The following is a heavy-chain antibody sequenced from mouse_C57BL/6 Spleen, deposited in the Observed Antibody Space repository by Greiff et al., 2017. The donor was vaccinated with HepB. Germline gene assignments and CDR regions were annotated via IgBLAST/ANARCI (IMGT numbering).Heavy chain of an antibody. CDR3: ARQEYGSVMDD. CDR1: GFPFSSYG. D-gene: IGHD1-1*01. V-gene: IGHV5-6*01. CDR2: ISSGGSYT. J-gene: IGHJ4*01. Sequence: DVQLVESGGDLVKPGGSLKLSCAASGFPFSSYGMSWVRQTPDKRLEWVATISSGGSYTYYPDSVKGRCTISRDNAKNTLYRQMSSVKSEDTAMEYWARQEYGSVMDDWGKGTSVTVDS.